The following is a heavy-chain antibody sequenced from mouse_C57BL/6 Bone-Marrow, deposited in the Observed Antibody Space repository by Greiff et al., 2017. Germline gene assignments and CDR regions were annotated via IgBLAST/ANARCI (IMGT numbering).Heavy chain of an antibody. J-gene: IGHJ3*01. V-gene: IGHV1S16*01. CDR2: INPSHGVT. D-gene: IGHD2-4*01. Sequence: VKLQQPGAELVKPGASVRLSCKASGYTFTSYWMHWVKLRPGQGFEWIGEINPSHGVTNYNEKFKRKATLTVDKSSSTAYMQLSSLTSEDSAVYYCSIYDYDIGFAYWGQGTLVTVSA. CDR3: SIYDYDIGFAY. CDR1: GYTFTSYW.